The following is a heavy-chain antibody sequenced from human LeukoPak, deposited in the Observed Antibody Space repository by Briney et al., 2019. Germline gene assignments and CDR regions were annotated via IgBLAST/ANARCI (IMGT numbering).Heavy chain of an antibody. Sequence: TLSLTCTVSGGSISSGSYYWSWIRQPAGKGLEWIGRIYTSGSTNHNPSLKSRVTISVDTSKNQFSLKLSSVTAADTAVYYCARDTTAAEYWFDPWGQGTLVTVSS. D-gene: IGHD2-2*01. J-gene: IGHJ5*02. CDR3: ARDTTAAEYWFDP. CDR2: IYTSGST. CDR1: GGSISSGSYY. V-gene: IGHV4-61*02.